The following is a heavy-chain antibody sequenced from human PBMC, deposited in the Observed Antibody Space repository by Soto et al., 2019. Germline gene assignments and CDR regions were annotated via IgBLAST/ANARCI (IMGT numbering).Heavy chain of an antibody. Sequence: SETLSLTCTVSGGSISSGDYYWSWIRQPPGKGLEWIGYIYYSGSTYYNPSLKSRVTISVDTSKNQSSLKLSSVTAADTAVYHCARVGLYDSSGYYPEFGRYYFDYWGQGTLVTVSS. J-gene: IGHJ4*02. CDR1: GGSISSGDYY. D-gene: IGHD3-22*01. V-gene: IGHV4-30-4*01. CDR2: IYYSGST. CDR3: ARVGLYDSSGYYPEFGRYYFDY.